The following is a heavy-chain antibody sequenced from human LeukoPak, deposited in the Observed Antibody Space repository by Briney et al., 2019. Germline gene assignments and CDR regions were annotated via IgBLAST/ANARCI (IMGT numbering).Heavy chain of an antibody. CDR1: GFTFSSYG. CDR3: AKARSSGGYYFDY. CDR2: IRYDGSNK. D-gene: IGHD6-6*01. J-gene: IGHJ4*02. Sequence: PGGSLRLSCAASGFTFSSYGMHWVRQAPGKGLGWVAFIRYDGSNKYYADSVKGRFTISRDNSKNTLYLQMNSLRAEDTAVYYCAKARSSGGYYFDYWGQGTLVTVSS. V-gene: IGHV3-30*02.